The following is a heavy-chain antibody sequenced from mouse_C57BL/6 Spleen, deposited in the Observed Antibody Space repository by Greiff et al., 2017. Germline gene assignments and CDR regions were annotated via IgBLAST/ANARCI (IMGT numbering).Heavy chain of an antibody. CDR2: IDPSDSYT. CDR1: GYTFTSYW. D-gene: IGHD2-5*01. V-gene: IGHV1-69*01. J-gene: IGHJ2*01. CDR3: ARSGSKEDYFDY. Sequence: VQLQQPGAELVMPGASVKLSCKASGYTFTSYWMHWVKQRPGQGLEWIGEIDPSDSYTNYNQKFKGKSTLTVDKSSSTAYMQLSSLTSEDSAVYYCARSGSKEDYFDYWGQGTTLTVSS.